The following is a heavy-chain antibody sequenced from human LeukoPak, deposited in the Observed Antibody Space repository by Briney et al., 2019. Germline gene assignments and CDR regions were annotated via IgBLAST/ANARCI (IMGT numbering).Heavy chain of an antibody. CDR2: ISYDGSNK. J-gene: IGHJ3*02. CDR3: ARVRQQLVLGAFDI. D-gene: IGHD6-13*01. Sequence: PGRSLRLSCAASGFTFSTYAMHWVRQAPGKGLEWVAIISYDGSNKNHADSVKGRFSISRDNSKNTLYLQMNSLRAEDTAVYYCARVRQQLVLGAFDIWGQGTMVTVSS. CDR1: GFTFSTYA. V-gene: IGHV3-30*04.